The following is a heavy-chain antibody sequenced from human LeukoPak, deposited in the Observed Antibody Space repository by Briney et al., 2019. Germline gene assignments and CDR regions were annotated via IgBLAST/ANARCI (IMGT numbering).Heavy chain of an antibody. D-gene: IGHD6-13*01. V-gene: IGHV4-59*01. CDR2: IYYSGST. CDR3: VRDSSSWYGPGYFDL. J-gene: IGHJ2*01. Sequence: SETLSLTCTVSGGSISSYYWSWIRQPPGKGLEWIGYIYYSGSTNYSPSLKSRVTISVDASKNKFSLMLSSVPAADTAVYYCVRDSSSWYGPGYFDLWGRGTLVTVSS. CDR1: GGSISSYY.